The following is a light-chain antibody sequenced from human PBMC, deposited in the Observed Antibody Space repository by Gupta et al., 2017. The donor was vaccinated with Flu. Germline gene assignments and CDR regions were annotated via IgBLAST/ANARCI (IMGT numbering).Light chain of an antibody. V-gene: IGKV1-39*01. CDR1: QSISSY. CDR2: DAS. Sequence: PFSVSASVGDRVTITVRARQSISSYLNLYQQKPGKAPKLLIYDASSLQSGVPSRFSGSGSGTDFTLTISRLQSEDFATYYCQQWDTTPSAVGQGTKLEIK. J-gene: IGKJ1*01. CDR3: QQWDTTPSA.